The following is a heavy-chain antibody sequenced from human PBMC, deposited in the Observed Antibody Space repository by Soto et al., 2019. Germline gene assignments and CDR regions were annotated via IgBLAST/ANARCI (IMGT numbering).Heavy chain of an antibody. CDR3: ARIPHRYDALTGPGY. J-gene: IGHJ4*02. D-gene: IGHD3-9*01. Sequence: GGSLRLSCAASGFSISDYEMNWVRQAPGKGLEWVSYISGSGSTVYYADSVKGRFTISRDNAKNSVFLQINTLRVEDAAIYYCARIPHRYDALTGPGYWGQGALVTVSS. V-gene: IGHV3-48*03. CDR1: GFSISDYE. CDR2: ISGSGSTV.